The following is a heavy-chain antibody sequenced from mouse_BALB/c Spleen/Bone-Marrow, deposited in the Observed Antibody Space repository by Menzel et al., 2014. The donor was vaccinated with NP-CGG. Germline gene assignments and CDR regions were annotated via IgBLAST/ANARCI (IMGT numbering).Heavy chain of an antibody. CDR2: ISTYYGDA. J-gene: IGHJ4*01. CDR3: ARDAMDY. CDR1: GYTFTDYA. Sequence: QVQLQQSGAELVRPGVSVKISCKGSGYTFTDYAMHWVKQSHAKSLEWVGVISTYYGDASYNQKFKGKATMTVDKSSSTAYMELARLTSEDSAIYYCARDAMDYWGQGTSVTVSS. V-gene: IGHV1S137*01.